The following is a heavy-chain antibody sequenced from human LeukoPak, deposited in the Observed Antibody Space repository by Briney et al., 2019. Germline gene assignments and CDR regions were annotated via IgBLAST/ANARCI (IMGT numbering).Heavy chain of an antibody. V-gene: IGHV4-59*01. CDR2: FYNSGRS. J-gene: IGHJ4*02. D-gene: IGHD2/OR15-2a*01. CDR1: DDSISDYY. CDR3: ARDQYSGFDY. Sequence: SETLSLTCTVSDDSISDYYRGWIRQPPGKGLEWIGYFYNSGRSTYNPSLKSRVTISADTSKNQFSLKLSSVTAADTAVYYCARDQYSGFDYWGQGTLVTVSS.